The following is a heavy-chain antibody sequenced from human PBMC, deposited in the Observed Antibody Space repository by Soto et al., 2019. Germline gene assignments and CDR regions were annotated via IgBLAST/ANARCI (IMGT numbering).Heavy chain of an antibody. J-gene: IGHJ4*02. Sequence: PTGGSLRLSCAASGFTFSSYAMHWVRQAPGKGLEWVAVISYDGSNKYYADSVKGRFTISRDNSKNTLYLQMNSLRAEDTAVYYCARPNYYDSSGYYADYFDYWGQGTLVTVSS. CDR3: ARPNYYDSSGYYADYFDY. CDR1: GFTFSSYA. D-gene: IGHD3-22*01. CDR2: ISYDGSNK. V-gene: IGHV3-30-3*01.